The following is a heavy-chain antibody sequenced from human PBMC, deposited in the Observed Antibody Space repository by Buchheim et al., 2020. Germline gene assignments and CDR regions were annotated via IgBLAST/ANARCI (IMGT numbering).Heavy chain of an antibody. CDR3: AREPVAVTATLNWFDP. CDR1: GGSFSGYY. J-gene: IGHJ5*02. Sequence: QVQLQQWGAGLLKPSETLSLTCAVSGGSFSGYYYNWIRQPPGKGLEWIGSLNHRGTTYYNPSLKNRATISAHGSKTHMYLELRSVTAADTAVYYCAREPVAVTATLNWFDPWGQGTL. V-gene: IGHV4-34*01. D-gene: IGHD2-21*02. CDR2: LNHRGTT.